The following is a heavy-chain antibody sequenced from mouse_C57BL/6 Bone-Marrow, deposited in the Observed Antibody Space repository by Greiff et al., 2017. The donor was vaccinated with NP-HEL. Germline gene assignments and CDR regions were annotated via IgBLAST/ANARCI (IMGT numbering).Heavy chain of an antibody. D-gene: IGHD3-1*01. CDR2: IDPSDSYT. J-gene: IGHJ2*01. CDR3: ARSRGGYDY. CDR1: GYTFTSYW. V-gene: IGHV1-69*01. Sequence: QVQLQQPGAELVMPGASVKLSCKASGYTFTSYWVHWVKQRPGQGLEWIGEIDPSDSYTNYNQKFKGKSTLTVDKSSSTAYMQLSSLTSEDSAVYYCARSRGGYDYWGQGTTLTVSS.